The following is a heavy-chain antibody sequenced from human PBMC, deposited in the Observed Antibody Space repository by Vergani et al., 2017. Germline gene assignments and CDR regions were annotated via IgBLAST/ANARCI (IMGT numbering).Heavy chain of an antibody. V-gene: IGHV4-59*01. CDR2: IYYSGST. D-gene: IGHD3-16*02. CDR1: GGSISSYY. J-gene: IGHJ6*04. CDR3: ARVVGDYVWGSYRPNXMDV. Sequence: QVQLQESGPGLVKPSETLSLTCTVSGGSISSYYWSWIRQPPGKGLEWIGYIYYSGSTNYNPSLKSLVTISVDTSKNQFSLKLSSVTAADTAVYYCARVVGDYVWGSYRPNXMDVWGKGTTVTVSS.